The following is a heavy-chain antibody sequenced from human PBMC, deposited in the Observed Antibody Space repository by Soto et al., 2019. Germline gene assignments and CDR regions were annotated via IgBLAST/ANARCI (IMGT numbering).Heavy chain of an antibody. Sequence: GGSLRLSCEVSGFTFSAYGMHWVRQAPGKGLEWVSFIRSSSTTQYADSVRGRFTISRDNAKNSLYMQMISLREEDTAVYYCAREDSRARMDVWGRGTTVTVSS. CDR2: IRSSSTT. CDR1: GFTFSAYG. D-gene: IGHD3-22*01. V-gene: IGHV3-48*02. J-gene: IGHJ6*02. CDR3: AREDSRARMDV.